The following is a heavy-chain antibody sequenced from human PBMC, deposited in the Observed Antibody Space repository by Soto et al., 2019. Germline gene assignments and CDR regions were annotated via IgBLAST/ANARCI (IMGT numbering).Heavy chain of an antibody. V-gene: IGHV4-31*03. CDR3: ARDLRFRGFYGMDV. D-gene: IGHD3-10*01. J-gene: IGHJ6*02. Sequence: PSATLSLTCTVSGGSISSGGYYWSWIRQHPGKGQEWIGYIYYRWSTYYNPSLKSRVTISVDTSKNQFSLKLSSVTAAVTAVYYCARDLRFRGFYGMDVWGQGTTVTVSS. CDR1: GGSISSGGYY. CDR2: IYYRWST.